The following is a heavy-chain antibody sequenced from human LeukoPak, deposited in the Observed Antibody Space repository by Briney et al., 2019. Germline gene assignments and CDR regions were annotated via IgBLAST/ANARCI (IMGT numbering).Heavy chain of an antibody. D-gene: IGHD3-22*01. Sequence: PSETLSLTCTVSGGSISSGGYYWSWIRQPPGKGLEWIGYIYHSGSTYYNPSLKSRVTISVDRSKNQFSLKLSPVTAADTAVYYCAGSGYSFDYWGQGTLVTVSS. J-gene: IGHJ4*02. CDR3: AGSGYSFDY. V-gene: IGHV4-30-2*01. CDR1: GGSISSGGYY. CDR2: IYHSGST.